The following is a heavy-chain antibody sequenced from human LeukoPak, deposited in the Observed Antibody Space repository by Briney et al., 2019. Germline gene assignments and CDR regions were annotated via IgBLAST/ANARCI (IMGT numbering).Heavy chain of an antibody. CDR3: ARDCSSSSSPYDAFDI. Sequence: PGGSLRLSCAASGFTFRSYAMSWVREARGKGGEWVSDISGSGSRTYYADSVKGRFTISRDNAKNSLYLQMNSLRAEDTAVYYCARDCSSSSSPYDAFDIWGQGTMVTVSS. V-gene: IGHV3-23*01. CDR1: GFTFRSYA. D-gene: IGHD6-6*01. J-gene: IGHJ3*02. CDR2: ISGSGSRT.